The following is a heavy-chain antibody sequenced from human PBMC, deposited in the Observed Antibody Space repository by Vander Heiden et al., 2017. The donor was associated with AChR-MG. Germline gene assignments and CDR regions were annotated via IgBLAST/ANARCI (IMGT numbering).Heavy chain of an antibody. J-gene: IGHJ4*02. CDR1: GFTFSSYG. CDR2: ISYDGSNK. D-gene: IGHD3-16*02. Sequence: QVQLVEPGGGVAQPGMSLRLSCAASGFTFSSYGMDWVRQAPGKGREWVGVISYDGSNKYYADSVKDRFTISRDNSKNTLYLQMNSLRAEDAAVYYCAKDQNIAGFDYWGQGTLVTVSS. CDR3: AKDQNIAGFDY. V-gene: IGHV3-30*18.